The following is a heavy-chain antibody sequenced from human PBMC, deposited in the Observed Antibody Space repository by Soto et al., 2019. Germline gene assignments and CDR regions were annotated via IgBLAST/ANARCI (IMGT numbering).Heavy chain of an antibody. CDR1: GGTFSSYA. Sequence: VKVSCKASGGTFSSYAISWVRQAPGQGLEWMGGIIPIFGTANYAQKFRGRVTITADESTSTAYMELSSLRSEDTAVYYCARAGMTTSDYYYGMDVWGQGTTVTVSS. CDR2: IIPIFGTA. J-gene: IGHJ6*02. V-gene: IGHV1-69*13. D-gene: IGHD4-4*01. CDR3: ARAGMTTSDYYYGMDV.